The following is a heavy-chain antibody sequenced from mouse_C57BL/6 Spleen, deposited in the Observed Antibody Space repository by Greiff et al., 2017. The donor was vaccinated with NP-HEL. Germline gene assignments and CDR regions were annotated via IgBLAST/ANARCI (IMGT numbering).Heavy chain of an antibody. CDR3: ARMEAYGTFDY. D-gene: IGHD2-1*01. Sequence: QVQLQQSGPELVKPGASVKISCKASGYAFSSSWMNWVKQRPGKGLEWIGRIYPGDGDTNYNGKFKGKATLTADKSSSTAYMQLSSLTSEDSAVYFCARMEAYGTFDYWGQGTTLTVSS. CDR1: GYAFSSSW. CDR2: IYPGDGDT. V-gene: IGHV1-82*01. J-gene: IGHJ2*01.